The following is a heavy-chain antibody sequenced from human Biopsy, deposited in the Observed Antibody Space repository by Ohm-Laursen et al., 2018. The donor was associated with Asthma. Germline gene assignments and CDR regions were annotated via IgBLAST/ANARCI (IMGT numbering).Heavy chain of an antibody. Sequence: SLRLSCAASGFTFHNYVMHWVRQAPGKGLEWVAGIFFDGSNKYYADTVKGRFTISRDNSKDTLYLQVNSLRGDDTAVYYCARGKTWGRSYYFDYWGQGTLVTVSS. CDR3: ARGKTWGRSYYFDY. V-gene: IGHV3-30-3*01. D-gene: IGHD6-6*01. J-gene: IGHJ4*02. CDR2: IFFDGSNK. CDR1: GFTFHNYV.